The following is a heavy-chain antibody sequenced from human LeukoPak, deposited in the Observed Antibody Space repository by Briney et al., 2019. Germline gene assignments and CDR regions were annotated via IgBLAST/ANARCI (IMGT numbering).Heavy chain of an antibody. CDR1: GGSISSGGYS. Sequence: SQTLSLTCAVSGGSISSGGYSWSWIRQPPGKGLEWIGYIYHSGSTYYNPSLKSRVTISVDRSKNQFSLKLSSVTAADTAVYYCAREGPSDAFDIWGQGTMATVSS. CDR2: IYHSGST. V-gene: IGHV4-30-2*01. J-gene: IGHJ3*02. CDR3: AREGPSDAFDI.